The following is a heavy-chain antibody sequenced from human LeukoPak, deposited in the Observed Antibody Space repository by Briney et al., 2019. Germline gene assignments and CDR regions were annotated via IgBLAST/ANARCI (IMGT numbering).Heavy chain of an antibody. D-gene: IGHD3-3*01. CDR2: IIPIFGEA. Sequence: GASVKVSCKASGGTFSSYAISWVRQAPGQGLEWMGGIIPIFGEANYAQKFQGRVTINPDDSASTDYVELRSQRSEDTDDDYCVRVYYFWSGAKSPLDYWGQGTLVTVSS. CDR1: GGTFSSYA. J-gene: IGHJ4*02. CDR3: VRVYYFWSGAKSPLDY. V-gene: IGHV1-69*13.